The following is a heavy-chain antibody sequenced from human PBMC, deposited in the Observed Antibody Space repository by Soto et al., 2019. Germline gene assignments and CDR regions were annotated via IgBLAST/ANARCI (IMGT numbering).Heavy chain of an antibody. Sequence: EVHLVQSGAEVKKPGEPLKISCQGSGYSFSGHWVGWVRQKPGRGLEWMGIIYPRDSDTRYSPSFEGQVTFSADKSLSTAYLQWNSLKASDTAMYYCARIDIVPDFWGQGTLVTVSS. CDR2: IYPRDSDT. V-gene: IGHV5-51*01. CDR1: GYSFSGHW. J-gene: IGHJ4*02. CDR3: ARIDIVPDF. D-gene: IGHD2-15*01.